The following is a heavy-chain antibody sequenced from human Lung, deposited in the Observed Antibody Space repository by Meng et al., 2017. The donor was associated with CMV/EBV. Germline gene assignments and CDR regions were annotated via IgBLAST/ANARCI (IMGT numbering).Heavy chain of an antibody. Sequence: GESLKISCAASGFTFSGSAMHWVRQASGKGLEWVGRIRTKTNNYARSYAASVKGRFTISRDDSENTAHLQMNSVKTEDTAVYYCTTQTYYYDSDGVYHLYDPWGQGTLVTVSS. CDR3: TTQTYYYDSDGVYHLYDP. CDR1: GFTFSGSA. J-gene: IGHJ5*02. D-gene: IGHD3-22*01. CDR2: IRTKTNNYAR. V-gene: IGHV3-73*01.